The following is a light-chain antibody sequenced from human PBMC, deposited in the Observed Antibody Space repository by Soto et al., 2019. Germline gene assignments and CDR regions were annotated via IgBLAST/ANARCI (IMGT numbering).Light chain of an antibody. CDR1: STDVGAFRY. Sequence: QSALTQPRSVSGSPGQSITISCTGTSTDVGAFRYVSWYQQHPGKAPKIIIYDVSERPSGVPDRFSGSKSGNTASLTISGLQTEDEADYYCSSYTSSSTYVFGTGTKLTVL. J-gene: IGLJ1*01. V-gene: IGLV2-11*01. CDR3: SSYTSSSTYV. CDR2: DVS.